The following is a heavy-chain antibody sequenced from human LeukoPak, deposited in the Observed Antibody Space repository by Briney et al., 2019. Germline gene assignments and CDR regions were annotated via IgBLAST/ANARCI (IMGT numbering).Heavy chain of an antibody. D-gene: IGHD2-2*01. CDR2: ISAYNGNT. V-gene: IGHV1-18*01. J-gene: IGHJ5*02. Sequence: GASVKVSCKASGYTFISYGISWVRQAPGQGLEWMGWISAYNGNTNYAQKLQGRVTMTTDTSTSTAYMELRSLRSDDTAVYYCARDQAPDIVVVPAAGWFDPWGQGTLVTVSS. CDR1: GYTFISYG. CDR3: ARDQAPDIVVVPAAGWFDP.